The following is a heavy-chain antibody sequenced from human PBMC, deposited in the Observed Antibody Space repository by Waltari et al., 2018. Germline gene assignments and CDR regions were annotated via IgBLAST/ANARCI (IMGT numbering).Heavy chain of an antibody. CDR1: GGSFSGSY. Sequence: QVQLQQWGAGLLKPSETLSLTCAVYGGSFSGSYWSWIRQPPGKGLEWIGEINHSGSTNYNPSLKSRVTISVDTSKNQFSLKLSSVTAADTAVYYCARGGVRYSSGWYFVRWFDPWGQGTLVTVSS. V-gene: IGHV4-34*01. CDR2: INHSGST. CDR3: ARGGVRYSSGWYFVRWFDP. J-gene: IGHJ5*02. D-gene: IGHD6-19*01.